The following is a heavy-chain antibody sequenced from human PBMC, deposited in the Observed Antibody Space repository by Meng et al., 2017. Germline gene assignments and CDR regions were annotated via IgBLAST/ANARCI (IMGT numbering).Heavy chain of an antibody. CDR2: ISSSGSTI. CDR1: GFTFSDYY. Sequence: QGRVVAVGGGLVKPGGSLRLSCAASGFTFSDYYMSWIRQAPGKGLEWVSYISSSGSTIYYADSVKGRFTISRDNAKNSLYLQMNSLRAEDTAVYYCARSGFGELVNWFDPWGQGTLVTVSS. J-gene: IGHJ5*02. D-gene: IGHD3-10*01. V-gene: IGHV3-11*04. CDR3: ARSGFGELVNWFDP.